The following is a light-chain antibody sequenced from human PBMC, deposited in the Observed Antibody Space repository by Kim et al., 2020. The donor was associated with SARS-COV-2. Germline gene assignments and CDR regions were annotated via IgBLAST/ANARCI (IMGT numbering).Light chain of an antibody. J-gene: IGKJ1*01. CDR1: QSVGSN. CDR3: QQYTNWPPWT. V-gene: IGKV3-15*01. CDR2: GAS. Sequence: EIVMTQSPATLSVSPGERATLSCRASQSVGSNLAWYQQKPGQAPRLLIYGASTRATGIPVRFSGSSSGAEFTLTISSLQSEDFAVYYCQQYTNWPPWTFGQGTKVDIK.